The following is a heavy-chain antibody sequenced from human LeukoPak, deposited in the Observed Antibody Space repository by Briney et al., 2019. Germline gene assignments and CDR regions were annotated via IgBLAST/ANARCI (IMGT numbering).Heavy chain of an antibody. CDR1: GYTLTELC. J-gene: IGHJ4*02. CDR2: FDPEDGET. V-gene: IGHV1-24*01. D-gene: IGHD3-22*01. CDR3: ARNRIVVFTSQRNAPPLFDY. Sequence: ASVKVSCKVSGYTLTELCMHWVRQAPGKGLEWMGGFDPEDGETIYAQKFQGRVTMTEDTSTDTAYMELSSLRSEDTAVYYCARNRIVVFTSQRNAPPLFDYGGQEPLVTVSS.